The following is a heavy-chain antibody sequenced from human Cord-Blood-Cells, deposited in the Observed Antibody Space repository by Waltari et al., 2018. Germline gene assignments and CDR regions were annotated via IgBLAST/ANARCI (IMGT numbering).Heavy chain of an antibody. Sequence: QLQLQQWGAGLLKPSETLSLTCAVYGGYFRGYYWRWIRQPPGKGLELMGEINHSGSTNYNPSLKSRVTISVDTSKNQFSLKLSSVTAADTAVYYCASGSYYYYYGMDVWGQGTTVTVSS. CDR2: INHSGST. CDR1: GGYFRGYY. J-gene: IGHJ6*02. V-gene: IGHV4-34*01. CDR3: ASGSYYYYYGMDV.